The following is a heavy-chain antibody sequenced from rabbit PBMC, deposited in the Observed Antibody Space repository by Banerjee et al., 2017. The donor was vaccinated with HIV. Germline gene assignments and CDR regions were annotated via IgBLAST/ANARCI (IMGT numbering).Heavy chain of an antibody. J-gene: IGHJ4*01. CDR1: GSDISSNA. D-gene: IGHD4-1*01. CDR2: INTSSGNT. Sequence: QSLEESGGDLVKPGASLTLTCKASGSDISSNAMCWVRQAPGKGLEWIACINTSSGNTVYASWAKGRFTISKTSSTTVTLQMTSLTAADAATYFCARDLAGVIGWNFGLWGPGTLVTVS. V-gene: IGHV1S40*01. CDR3: ARDLAGVIGWNFGL.